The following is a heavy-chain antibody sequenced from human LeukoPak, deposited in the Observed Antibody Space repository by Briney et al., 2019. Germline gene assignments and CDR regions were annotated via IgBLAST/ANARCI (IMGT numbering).Heavy chain of an antibody. V-gene: IGHV3-23*01. CDR3: AKNAAGIVLMIYAPLDA. Sequence: GGSLRLSCAASGFTFGMYAMSWVRQAPGKGLEWVSTLSGSGGSTYYADSVKGRFTISGDESKNTLSLQMNSLRPEDTAVYYCAKNAAGIVLMIYAPLDAWGQGTLVTVSS. D-gene: IGHD2-8*01. J-gene: IGHJ5*02. CDR1: GFTFGMYA. CDR2: LSGSGGST.